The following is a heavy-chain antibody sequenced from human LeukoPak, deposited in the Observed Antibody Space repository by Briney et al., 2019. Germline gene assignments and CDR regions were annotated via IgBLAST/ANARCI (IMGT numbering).Heavy chain of an antibody. J-gene: IGHJ4*02. CDR1: GFTFSSYS. CDR2: ISSSSSTI. D-gene: IGHD5-18*01. CDR3: ASSVGYSYGDFDY. V-gene: IGHV3-48*01. Sequence: GGSLRLSCAASGFTFSSYSMNWVRQAPGKGLEWVSYISSSSSTIYYADSVKGRFTISRDNAKNSLYLQMNSLRAEDTAVYYCASSVGYSYGDFDYWGQGTLVTVSS.